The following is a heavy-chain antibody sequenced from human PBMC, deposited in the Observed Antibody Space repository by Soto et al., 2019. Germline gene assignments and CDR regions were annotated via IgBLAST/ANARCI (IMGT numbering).Heavy chain of an antibody. J-gene: IGHJ5*02. Sequence: QVQLVQSWAEVKKPGSSVKVSCKAAGGTFSRYSISWVRQAPGQGLEWMGGSIPIFGTPHYAEKFQGRLTITADEATGTAYMELRRLRSEDTAMYYCVRDSAARTCFVPWGQGTLVTVSS. D-gene: IGHD6-6*01. CDR3: VRDSAARTCFVP. CDR1: GGTFSRYS. V-gene: IGHV1-69*01. CDR2: SIPIFGTP.